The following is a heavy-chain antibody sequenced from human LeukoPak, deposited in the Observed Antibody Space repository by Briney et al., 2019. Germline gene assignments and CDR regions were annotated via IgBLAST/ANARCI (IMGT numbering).Heavy chain of an antibody. J-gene: IGHJ4*02. CDR3: ARDSNWGFQ. D-gene: IGHD7-27*01. Sequence: SETLSLTCTVSGGSFNFYFWHWIRQPSGKGLEWLADIDNRGSTQYNPSLRGRGTISVDTSRNHVSLRLTSATAADTAVYFCARDSNWGFQWGPGTLVTVSS. CDR1: GGSFNFYF. CDR2: IDNRGST. V-gene: IGHV4-34*01.